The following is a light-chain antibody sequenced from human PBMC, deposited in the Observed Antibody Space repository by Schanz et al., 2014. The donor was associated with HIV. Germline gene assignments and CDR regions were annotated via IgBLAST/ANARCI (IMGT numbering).Light chain of an antibody. Sequence: QSVLTQPPSVSGAPGQRVTIPCSRSSSNVGAGFDVHWYQQALGKAPTLLIYTNDNRPSGVPDRYSGSKSGTSASLAITGLQAEDEADYYCQSYDSSLNSYVFGSGTKLTVL. CDR3: QSYDSSLNSYV. CDR2: TND. CDR1: SSNVGAGFD. V-gene: IGLV1-40*01. J-gene: IGLJ1*01.